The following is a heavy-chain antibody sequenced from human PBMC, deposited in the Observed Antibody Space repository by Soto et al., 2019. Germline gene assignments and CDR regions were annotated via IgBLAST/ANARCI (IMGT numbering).Heavy chain of an antibody. J-gene: IGHJ4*02. D-gene: IGHD6-13*01. CDR1: GFTFSSYW. CDR2: INSDGSST. V-gene: IGHV3-74*01. CDR3: ARDLFEQIWYSSSWYPGY. Sequence: GGSLRLSCAASGFTFSSYWMHWVRQAPGKGLVWVSRINSDGSSTSYADSVKGRFTISRDNAKNTLYLQMNSLRAEDTAVYYCARDLFEQIWYSSSWYPGYWGQGTLVTVSS.